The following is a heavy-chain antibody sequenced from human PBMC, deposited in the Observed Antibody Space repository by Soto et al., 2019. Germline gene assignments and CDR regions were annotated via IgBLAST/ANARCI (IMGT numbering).Heavy chain of an antibody. D-gene: IGHD3-3*01. V-gene: IGHV1-2*02. CDR3: ARGPRRDDFWCGYQFDY. CDR1: GYTLTGYY. CDR2: INPNSGGT. Sequence: ASVKVSCKASGYTLTGYYMHWVRQAPGQGLEWMGWINPNSGGTNYAQKFQGRVTMTRDTSISTDYMELSRLRSDDTAVYYCARGPRRDDFWCGYQFDYWGQGTLVTVSS. J-gene: IGHJ4*02.